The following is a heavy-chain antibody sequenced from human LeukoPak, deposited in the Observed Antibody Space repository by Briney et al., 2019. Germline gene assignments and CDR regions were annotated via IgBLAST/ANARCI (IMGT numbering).Heavy chain of an antibody. CDR3: ARHYYYDSSGYRGDAFDI. Sequence: PSETLSLTCAVYGGSFSGYYWSWIRQHPGKGLEWIGYIYYSGSTYYNPSLKSRVTISVDTSKNQFSLKLSSVTAADTAVYYCARHYYYDSSGYRGDAFDIWGQGTMVTVSS. V-gene: IGHV4-31*11. CDR1: GGSFSGYY. CDR2: IYYSGST. J-gene: IGHJ3*02. D-gene: IGHD3-22*01.